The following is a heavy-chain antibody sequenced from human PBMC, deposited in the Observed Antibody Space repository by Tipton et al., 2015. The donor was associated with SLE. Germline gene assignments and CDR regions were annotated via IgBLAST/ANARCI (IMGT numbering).Heavy chain of an antibody. J-gene: IGHJ5*02. V-gene: IGHV4-59*11. CDR2: VHYTGSV. Sequence: LRLSCSVSDGSINGHYWSWIRQPPGKELQWLGFVHYTGSVNYNPSLRGRVTISLDTSKNQFSLNLSSVTAADTAVYYCARPLGYCSSASCYAGTNWFDPWGQGTLVTVSS. D-gene: IGHD2-2*01. CDR1: DGSINGHY. CDR3: ARPLGYCSSASCYAGTNWFDP.